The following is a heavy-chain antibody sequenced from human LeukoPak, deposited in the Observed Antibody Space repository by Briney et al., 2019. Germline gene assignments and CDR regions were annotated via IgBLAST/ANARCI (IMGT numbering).Heavy chain of an antibody. CDR1: GYTFNGYY. D-gene: IGHD3-22*01. V-gene: IGHV1-2*02. CDR2: INPNSGGT. Sequence: VSVKVSCLASGYTFNGYYMHWVRPAPGQGLAWMGWINPNSGGTNYAQKFQGRVTMPRDTSISTAYMELSRLRSDDTAVYYCARGSDYYDSINLDYWGQGTLVTVSS. J-gene: IGHJ4*02. CDR3: ARGSDYYDSINLDY.